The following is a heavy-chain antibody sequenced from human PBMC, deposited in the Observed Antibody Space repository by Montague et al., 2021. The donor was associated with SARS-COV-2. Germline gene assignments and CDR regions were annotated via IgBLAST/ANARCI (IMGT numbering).Heavy chain of an antibody. CDR3: AKGRHGSGTYYSDS. CDR2: TSWDGGVK. CDR1: GFTFDDFA. Sequence: SLILSCAASGFTFDDFAMHWVRQAPVKGLGWVSSTSWDGGVKGYXDSVKGRFTISRDNARNSLYLQMNSLRPDDTAFYYCAKGRHGSGTYYSDSWGQGTLVTVSS. J-gene: IGHJ4*02. D-gene: IGHD3-10*01. V-gene: IGHV3-9*01.